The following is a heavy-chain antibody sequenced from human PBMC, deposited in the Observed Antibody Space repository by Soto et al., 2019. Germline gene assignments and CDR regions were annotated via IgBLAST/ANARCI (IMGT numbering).Heavy chain of an antibody. D-gene: IGHD3-22*01. Sequence: GGSLRLSCAASGFTFSSYAMHWVRQAPGKGLEWVAVISYDGSNKYYADSVKGRFTISRDNSKNTLYLQMNSLRAEDTAGYYCAREGGGYYYDSSGSYRRYYGMDVWGQGTTVTVSS. V-gene: IGHV3-30*04. CDR2: ISYDGSNK. CDR3: AREGGGYYYDSSGSYRRYYGMDV. J-gene: IGHJ6*02. CDR1: GFTFSSYA.